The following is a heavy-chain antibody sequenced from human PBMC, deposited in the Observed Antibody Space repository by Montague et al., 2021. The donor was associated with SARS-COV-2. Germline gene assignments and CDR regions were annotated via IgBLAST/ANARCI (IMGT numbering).Heavy chain of an antibody. J-gene: IGHJ4*02. CDR1: GFTFSYFE. D-gene: IGHD2-8*02. CDR3: ARDLVVTDGISDY. CDR2: VSGAGTTI. Sequence: SLRLSCAASGFTFSYFEMNWVRQAPGKGLEWISYVSGAGTTIYYADSVKGRFTISRDNAKNSLYLQMNNLRAEDTAVYYCARDLVVTDGISDYWGQGTLVTVSS. V-gene: IGHV3-48*03.